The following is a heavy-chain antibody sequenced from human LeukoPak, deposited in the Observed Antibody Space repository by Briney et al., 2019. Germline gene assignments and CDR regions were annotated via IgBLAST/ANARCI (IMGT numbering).Heavy chain of an antibody. V-gene: IGHV1-18*01. CDR3: ARDGRWWWMGASNFDY. CDR2: ISAYNGNT. Sequence: ASVKVSCKASGYTFTSYGICWVRQAPGRGLEWMGWISAYNGNTNYAQKLQGRVTMTTDTSTSTAYMELRSLRSDDTAVYYCARDGRWWWMGASNFDYWGQGTLVTVSS. D-gene: IGHD2-8*02. CDR1: GYTFTSYG. J-gene: IGHJ4*02.